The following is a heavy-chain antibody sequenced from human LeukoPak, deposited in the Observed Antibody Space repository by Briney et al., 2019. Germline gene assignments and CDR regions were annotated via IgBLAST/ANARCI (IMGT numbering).Heavy chain of an antibody. D-gene: IGHD3-3*01. CDR2: MNPNSGNT. CDR3: ARGNPGITIFGVVLYYYYYMDV. Sequence: GASVKVSCKASGYTFTSYDINWVRQATGQGLEWMGWMNPNSGNTGYAQKFQGRVTMTRNTSISTAYMELSSLRSEDTAVYYCARGNPGITIFGVVLYYYYYMDVWGKGTTVTVSS. CDR1: GYTFTSYD. V-gene: IGHV1-8*01. J-gene: IGHJ6*03.